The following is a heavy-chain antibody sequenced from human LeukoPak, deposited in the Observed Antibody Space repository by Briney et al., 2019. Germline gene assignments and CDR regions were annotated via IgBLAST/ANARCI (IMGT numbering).Heavy chain of an antibody. D-gene: IGHD2-2*01. CDR2: IYTSGST. V-gene: IGHV4-4*07. Sequence: SETLSLTCTVSGGSISSYYWSWIRQPAGKGLEWIGRIYTSGSTNYNPSLKSRVTMSVDTSKNQFSLKLSSVTAADTAVYYCARGGLSCSSTSCPAPFDYWGQGTLVTVSS. J-gene: IGHJ4*02. CDR3: ARGGLSCSSTSCPAPFDY. CDR1: GGSISSYY.